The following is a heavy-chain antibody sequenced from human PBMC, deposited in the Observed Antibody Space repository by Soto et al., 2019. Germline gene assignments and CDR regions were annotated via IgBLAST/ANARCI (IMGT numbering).Heavy chain of an antibody. CDR1: GFSLSTXXXX. CDR2: IYWDDDK. D-gene: IGHD2-15*01. Sequence: QITLKESGPTLVKPTQTLTLTCTFSGFSLSTXXXXXXXXXXXXXKXXEWLALIYWDDDKRYRPSLESRLTXXXDTXKXQVVXTMTXMXSVDTAXYYCAYLPCSGGSCYWFSFSGMDVWGQGTTVTVSS. V-gene: IGHV2-5*02. CDR3: AYLPCSGGSCYWFSFSGMDV. J-gene: IGHJ6*02.